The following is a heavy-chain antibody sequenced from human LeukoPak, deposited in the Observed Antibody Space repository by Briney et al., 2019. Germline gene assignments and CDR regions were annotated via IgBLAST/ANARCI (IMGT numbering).Heavy chain of an antibody. J-gene: IGHJ5*02. CDR3: ARGHSPVAALKKGNWFDP. V-gene: IGHV1-18*01. D-gene: IGHD6-19*01. Sequence: ASVKVSCKASGYTFTSYGISWVRQAPGQGLEWMGWISAYNGNTNYAQKLQGRVTMTTDTSTSTAYMELRSLRSDDTAMYYCARGHSPVAALKKGNWFDPWGQGTLVTVSS. CDR2: ISAYNGNT. CDR1: GYTFTSYG.